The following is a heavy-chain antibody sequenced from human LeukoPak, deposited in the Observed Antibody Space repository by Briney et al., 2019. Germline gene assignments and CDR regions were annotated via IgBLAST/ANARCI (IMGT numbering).Heavy chain of an antibody. CDR3: AKDTPRPYFDY. V-gene: IGHV3-30*02. Sequence: GSLRLSCAASGFTFSHFGMHWVRQAPGKGLEWVAFIRNDGSIKFFADSVKGRVAISRDNSKNTLYPQMNSLRVEDTALYYCAKDTPRPYFDYWGQGTLVTVSS. J-gene: IGHJ4*02. CDR2: IRNDGSIK. CDR1: GFTFSHFG.